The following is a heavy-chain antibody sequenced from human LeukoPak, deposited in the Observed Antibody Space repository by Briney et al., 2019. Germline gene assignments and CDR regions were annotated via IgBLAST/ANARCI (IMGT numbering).Heavy chain of an antibody. V-gene: IGHV1-18*01. Sequence: ASVKVSCKASGYTFTSYGISWVRQAPGQGLEWMGWISAYNGNTNYAQKLQGRVTMTTDTSTSTAYMELRSLRSDDTAVYYCARGYSSGWSDYYYGMDVWGQGTTVTVSS. D-gene: IGHD6-19*01. CDR3: ARGYSSGWSDYYYGMDV. J-gene: IGHJ6*02. CDR2: ISAYNGNT. CDR1: GYTFTSYG.